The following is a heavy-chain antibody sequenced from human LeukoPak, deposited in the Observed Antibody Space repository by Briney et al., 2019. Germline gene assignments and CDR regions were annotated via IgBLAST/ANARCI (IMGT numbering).Heavy chain of an antibody. J-gene: IGHJ4*02. CDR1: GFTFSSYA. CDR2: ISYDGSNK. CDR3: ARDPNTAMVDY. V-gene: IGHV3-30*04. D-gene: IGHD5-18*01. Sequence: PGGSLRLSCAASGFTFSSYAMHWVRQAPGKGLEWVAVISYDGSNKYYADSVKGRFTISRDNSKNTLYLQMNSLRAEDTAVYYCARDPNTAMVDYWGQGTLVTVSS.